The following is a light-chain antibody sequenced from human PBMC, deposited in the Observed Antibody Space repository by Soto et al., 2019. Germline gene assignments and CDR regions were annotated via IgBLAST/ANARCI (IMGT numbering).Light chain of an antibody. CDR3: QQYGSSVLT. Sequence: EIVLTQSPGTLSLSPGERATLSCRASQSVSSIYLAWYQQTPGQAPRLLIYGASTRATGIPDRFSGSGSGTDFTLTTSRLEPEDFAVYYCQQYGSSVLTFGGGTKVEIK. CDR2: GAS. V-gene: IGKV3-20*01. CDR1: QSVSSIY. J-gene: IGKJ4*01.